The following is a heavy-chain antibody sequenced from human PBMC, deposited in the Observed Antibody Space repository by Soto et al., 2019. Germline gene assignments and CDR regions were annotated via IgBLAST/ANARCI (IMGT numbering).Heavy chain of an antibody. J-gene: IGHJ6*02. Sequence: QVQLQESGPGLVKPSQTLSLTCTVSGGSISSGGYSWSWIRQHPGKGLEWIGYIYYSGSTYYNPALKSRVTISVDTSKNQFSLKLSSVTAADTAVYYCARLTTVTTHLDVWGQGTTVTVSS. CDR1: GGSISSGGYS. CDR2: IYYSGST. V-gene: IGHV4-31*03. CDR3: ARLTTVTTHLDV. D-gene: IGHD4-17*01.